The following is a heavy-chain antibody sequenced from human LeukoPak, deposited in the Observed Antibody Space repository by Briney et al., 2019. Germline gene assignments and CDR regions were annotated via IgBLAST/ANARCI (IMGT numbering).Heavy chain of an antibody. CDR3: ARGTTTSRNWYFDL. J-gene: IGHJ2*01. Sequence: SETLSLTCTVSGSSIKSYYWSWIRQPLGKGLEWIGFISYSGGTAYNPSLKSRVTISVDTSKTQFSLRLSSVTAADTAVYYCARGTTTSRNWYFDLWGRGTLVTVSS. D-gene: IGHD1/OR15-1a*01. CDR2: ISYSGGT. V-gene: IGHV4-59*08. CDR1: GSSIKSYY.